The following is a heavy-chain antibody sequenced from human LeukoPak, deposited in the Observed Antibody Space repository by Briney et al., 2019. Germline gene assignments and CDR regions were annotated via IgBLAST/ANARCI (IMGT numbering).Heavy chain of an antibody. D-gene: IGHD3-10*01. CDR2: IYYSGST. V-gene: IGHV4-31*03. J-gene: IGHJ4*02. CDR1: GGSISSGDYY. Sequence: PSETLSLTCTVSGGSISSGDYYWSWIRQYPGKGLEWIGYIYYSGSTYCNPSLKSRVTISVDTSKNQSSLKLRSVTAADTAVYFCAREASRAGTYYFDYWGQGTLLTVSS. CDR3: AREASRAGTYYFDY.